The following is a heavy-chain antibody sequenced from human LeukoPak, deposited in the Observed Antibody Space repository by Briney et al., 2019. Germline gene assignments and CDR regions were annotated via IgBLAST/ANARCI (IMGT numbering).Heavy chain of an antibody. CDR3: ARPLFDILTGYGTDWFDP. D-gene: IGHD3-9*01. J-gene: IGHJ5*02. V-gene: IGHV4-59*10. CDR2: ISISGST. Sequence: RQTAGXGLEWIGRISISGSTNYNPSLESRRTMSIDTCKRQVSLRLSSVTAADTAVYYCARPLFDILTGYGTDWFDPWGQGTLVTVSS.